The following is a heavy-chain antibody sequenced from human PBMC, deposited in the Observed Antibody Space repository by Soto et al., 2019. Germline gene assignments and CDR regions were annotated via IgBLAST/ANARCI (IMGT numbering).Heavy chain of an antibody. CDR2: IWYDGSNK. Sequence: VQLLESGGGLVQPGGSLRLSCAASGFTFSSYGMHWVRQAPGKGLEWVAVIWYDGSNKYYADSVKGRFTISRDNSKNTLYLQMNSLRAEDTAVYYCAREKGQQLVEGTFDYWGQGTLVTVSS. CDR1: GFTFSSYG. J-gene: IGHJ4*02. D-gene: IGHD6-13*01. CDR3: AREKGQQLVEGTFDY. V-gene: IGHV3-33*01.